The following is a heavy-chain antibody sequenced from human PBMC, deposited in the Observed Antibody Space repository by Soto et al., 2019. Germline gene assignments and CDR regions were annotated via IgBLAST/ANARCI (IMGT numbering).Heavy chain of an antibody. D-gene: IGHD2-21*01. J-gene: IGHJ5*02. CDR3: ARHSLYCGPFAP. CDR1: GVSISRYIYY. Sequence: SETLSLTCTVSGVSISRYIYYWGWIRQPPGKGLYWIGSVYYSGNTNYNPSLKGRVTIFVDKSKNNVSLRLSSVTAADTAVYYCARHSLYCGPFAPWGKGTLVTVSS. V-gene: IGHV4-39*01. CDR2: VYYSGNT.